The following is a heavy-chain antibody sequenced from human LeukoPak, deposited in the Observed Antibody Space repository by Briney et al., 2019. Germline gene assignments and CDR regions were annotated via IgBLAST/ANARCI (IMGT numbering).Heavy chain of an antibody. CDR1: GFTFTSSA. Sequence: SVKVSFKASGFTFTSSAMQWVRQARGQRLEWIGWIVVGSGNTNYAQKFQERVTITRDMSTSTAYMELSSLRSEDTAVYYCARDLEVRGVLYYFDYWGQGTLVTVSS. CDR3: ARDLEVRGVLYYFDY. CDR2: IVVGSGNT. J-gene: IGHJ4*02. V-gene: IGHV1-58*02. D-gene: IGHD3-10*01.